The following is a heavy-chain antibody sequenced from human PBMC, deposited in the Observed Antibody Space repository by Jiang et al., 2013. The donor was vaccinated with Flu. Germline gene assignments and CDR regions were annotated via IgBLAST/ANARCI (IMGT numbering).Heavy chain of an antibody. CDR1: GGSISSGSYY. Sequence: GLVKPSQTLSLTCTVSGGSISSGSYYWSWIRQPAGKGLEWIGRIYTSGSTNYNPSLKSRVTISVDTSKNQFSLKLSSVTAADTAVYYCARDPWDGSDYWGQGTLVTVSS. CDR3: ARDPWDGSDY. V-gene: IGHV4-61*02. J-gene: IGHJ4*02. D-gene: IGHD5-24*01. CDR2: IYTSGST.